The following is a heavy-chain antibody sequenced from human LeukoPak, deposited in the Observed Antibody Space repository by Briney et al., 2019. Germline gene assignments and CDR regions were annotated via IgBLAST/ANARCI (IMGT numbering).Heavy chain of an antibody. J-gene: IGHJ2*01. CDR3: ARGRQGAKTRYFDL. CDR2: ISSDGGST. D-gene: IGHD1-26*01. V-gene: IGHV3-64*01. Sequence: GGSLRLSCAASGIIFGNYAMHWVRQGPGKGLECISTISSDGGSTYYANSVKGRFTISRDNSKNTLYLQMGSLRAEDMAVYYCARGRQGAKTRYFDLWGRGTRVTVSS. CDR1: GIIFGNYA.